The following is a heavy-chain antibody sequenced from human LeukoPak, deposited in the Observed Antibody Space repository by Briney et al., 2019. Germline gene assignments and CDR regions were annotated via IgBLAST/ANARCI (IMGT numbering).Heavy chain of an antibody. V-gene: IGHV3-53*01. D-gene: IGHD7-27*01. Sequence: GGSLRLSCAASGFTISSNYLSWVRQAPGKGLVWISALHSGGHTFYADSVRGRFTISRDISKNTLYLQMNDLGAEDTALYYCVRGLSGVSSWYFDLWGRGTLVSVSS. CDR3: VRGLSGVSSWYFDL. J-gene: IGHJ2*01. CDR1: GFTISSNY. CDR2: LHSGGHT.